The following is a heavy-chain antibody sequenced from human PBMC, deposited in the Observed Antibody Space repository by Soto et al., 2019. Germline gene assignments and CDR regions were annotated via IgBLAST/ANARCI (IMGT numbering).Heavy chain of an antibody. CDR3: ARYGSGSYYPTTFDY. CDR1: GASISSVGYN. Sequence: QVQLQESGPGLVKPSQTLSLTCTVSGASISSVGYNWSWLRQHPGKGLEWIGYIYSSGSTYYNPSLKSRVTLSVDTSKNHFSRKVTSLTAADTAVYYCARYGSGSYYPTTFDYGGQATLVTVSS. J-gene: IGHJ4*02. D-gene: IGHD3-10*01. V-gene: IGHV4-31*03. CDR2: IYSSGST.